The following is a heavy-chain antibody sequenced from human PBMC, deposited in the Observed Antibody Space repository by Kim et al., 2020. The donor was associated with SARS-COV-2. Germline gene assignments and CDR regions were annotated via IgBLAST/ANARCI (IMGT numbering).Heavy chain of an antibody. CDR2: ISSSSNTI. J-gene: IGHJ4*02. CDR3: ARDFGFCSGATCPTPPRFDN. D-gene: IGHD2-15*01. CDR1: GFTFNTYS. V-gene: IGHV3-48*01. Sequence: GGSLRLSCAASGFTFNTYSMVWVRQAPGQGLEWVSYISSSSNTIYYADSVKGRFIISRHNAKNSLYLQMNSLRVEDTALYYCARDFGFCSGATCPTPPRFDNWGQGTLVTVSS.